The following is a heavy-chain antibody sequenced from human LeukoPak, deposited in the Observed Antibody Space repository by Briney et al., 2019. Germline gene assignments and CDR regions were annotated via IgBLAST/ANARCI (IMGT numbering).Heavy chain of an antibody. CDR2: ISNHGTT. V-gene: IGHV3-53*01. D-gene: IGHD3-22*01. CDR3: ARDNTISGYYELGY. Sequence: PGGSLRLSCAASGFSVSTNYMSWARQAPGMGLECVSVISNHGTTYYADSVKGRFSISRDNSKNTVFLQMNSLRAEDTAVYYCARDNTISGYYELGYWGQGTLVTVSS. CDR1: GFSVSTNY. J-gene: IGHJ4*02.